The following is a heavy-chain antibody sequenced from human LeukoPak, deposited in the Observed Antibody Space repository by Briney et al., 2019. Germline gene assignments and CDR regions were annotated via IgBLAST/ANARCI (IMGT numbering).Heavy chain of an antibody. D-gene: IGHD4-11*01. CDR2: IYYSGST. CDR1: GGSISSYY. V-gene: IGHV4-59*01. CDR3: ARDGINDYGNYRWFDP. J-gene: IGHJ5*02. Sequence: SETLSLTCTVSGGSISSYYWSWIRQPPGKGLEWIGYIYYSGSTNYNPSLKSRVTISVDTSKNQFSLKLSSVTAADTAVYYCARDGINDYGNYRWFDPWGQGTLVTVSS.